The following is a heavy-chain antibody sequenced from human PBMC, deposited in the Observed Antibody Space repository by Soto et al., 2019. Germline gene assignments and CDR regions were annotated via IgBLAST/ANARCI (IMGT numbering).Heavy chain of an antibody. CDR1: GYISTRHW. CDR3: ARGDYGGQNSVGMDV. CDR2: INPNSGNT. D-gene: IGHD4-17*01. J-gene: IGHJ6*02. V-gene: IGHV1-8*01. Sequence: ASVKVSCKASGYISTRHWTHLVRQAAGQGLEWMGLINPNSGNTGYAQTCQGRVTMFRNTSISTAYMELSCLGSEDTAVYYCARGDYGGQNSVGMDVWGQGTTVTVSS.